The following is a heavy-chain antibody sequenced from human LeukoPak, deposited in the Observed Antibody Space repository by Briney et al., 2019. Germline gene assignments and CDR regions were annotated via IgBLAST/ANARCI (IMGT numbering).Heavy chain of an antibody. Sequence: PGGSLRLSCAVSGVTFSDYWMHWVRQSPGKGLEWVSRITPDGNTKDYADSVKGRFTISRDNSKNTLYLQMNSLRAEDTAVYYCAKDVPGGVRLLFQHWGQGTLVTVSS. D-gene: IGHD2-8*02. CDR2: ITPDGNTK. J-gene: IGHJ1*01. V-gene: IGHV3-23*01. CDR1: GVTFSDYW. CDR3: AKDVPGGVRLLFQH.